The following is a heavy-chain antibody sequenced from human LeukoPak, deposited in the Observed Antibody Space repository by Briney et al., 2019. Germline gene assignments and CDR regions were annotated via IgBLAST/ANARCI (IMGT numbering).Heavy chain of an antibody. CDR1: GDSISSGGHY. D-gene: IGHD3-9*01. V-gene: IGHV4-31*03. J-gene: IGHJ4*02. CDR3: ARTVSGYHLDY. CDR2: IYYTATT. Sequence: SQTLSLTCTVSGDSISSGGHYWSWIRQHPGKGLEWIGYIYYTATTYYNPSLKSRVTVSLDTSKKQFSLKLRSVTAADTAVYYCARTVSGYHLDYWGQGTLATVSS.